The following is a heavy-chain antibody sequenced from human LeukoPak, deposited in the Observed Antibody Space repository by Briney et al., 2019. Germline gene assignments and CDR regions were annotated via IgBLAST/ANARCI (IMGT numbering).Heavy chain of an antibody. CDR2: IYTSGST. V-gene: IGHV4-4*07. CDR1: GGSISSYY. D-gene: IGHD2-15*01. J-gene: IGHJ4*02. Sequence: SETLSLTCTVSGGSISSYYWSWIRQPAGKGLEWIGRIYTSGSTNYNPSLKSRVTMSADTSKNQFSLKLSSVTAADTAVYYCARDSVAAPPFDYWGQRTLVSLCS. CDR3: ARDSVAAPPFDY.